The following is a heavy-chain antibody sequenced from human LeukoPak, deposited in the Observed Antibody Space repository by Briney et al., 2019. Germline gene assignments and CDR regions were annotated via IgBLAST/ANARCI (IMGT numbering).Heavy chain of an antibody. J-gene: IGHJ1*01. CDR1: GDSISSGDYY. V-gene: IGHV4-30-2*01. D-gene: IGHD3-3*01. CDR2: IYDSGST. Sequence: SETLSLTCTVSGDSISSGDYYWSWIRQPPGKGLQWIGNIYDSGSTYYNPSLKSRVTISVDKSKNQFSLKLSSVTAADTAVYYCARGVLADWSESAEYFQHWGQGTLVTVSS. CDR3: ARGVLADWSESAEYFQH.